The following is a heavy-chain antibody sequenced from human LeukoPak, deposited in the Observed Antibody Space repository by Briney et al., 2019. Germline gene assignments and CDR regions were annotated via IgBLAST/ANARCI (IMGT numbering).Heavy chain of an antibody. Sequence: TGGSLRLSCAASGFTFDDYAMHWVRQAPGKGLEWVSLISGDGGSTYYADSVKGRFTISRDNGKNSLYLQMNSLRTEDTALYYCAKEPLTSRTTRALQGWFDPWGQGTLVTISS. V-gene: IGHV3-43*02. D-gene: IGHD2-2*01. CDR1: GFTFDDYA. CDR2: ISGDGGST. CDR3: AKEPLTSRTTRALQGWFDP. J-gene: IGHJ5*02.